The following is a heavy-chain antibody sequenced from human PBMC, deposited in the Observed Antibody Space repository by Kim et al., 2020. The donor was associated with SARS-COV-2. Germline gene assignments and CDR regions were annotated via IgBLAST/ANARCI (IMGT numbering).Heavy chain of an antibody. CDR3: AKKNSGTLDC. D-gene: IGHD1-26*01. Sequence: GGSLRLSCTASGFTFSSYAITWVRQPPGKGLEWVSTISGGHISAFYTDSVKGRFTISRDDSKNMLYLQMNSLRAEDTAIYYCAKKNSGTLDCWGQGTLVTVSS. CDR1: GFTFSSYA. J-gene: IGHJ4*02. V-gene: IGHV3-23*01. CDR2: ISGGHISA.